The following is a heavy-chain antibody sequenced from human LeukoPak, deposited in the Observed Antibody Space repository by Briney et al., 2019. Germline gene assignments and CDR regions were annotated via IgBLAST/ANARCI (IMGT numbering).Heavy chain of an antibody. CDR3: ARDLTNWNFDY. D-gene: IGHD1-20*01. V-gene: IGHV3-30-3*01. CDR2: ISYDGSNK. CDR1: GFTFSSYA. Sequence: PGGSLRLSCAASGFTFSSYAMHWVRQAPGKGLEWVAVISYDGSNKYYADSVKGRFTISRDNSKNTLYLQMNSLRAEDTAVYYCARDLTNWNFDYWGQGTLVTVSS. J-gene: IGHJ4*02.